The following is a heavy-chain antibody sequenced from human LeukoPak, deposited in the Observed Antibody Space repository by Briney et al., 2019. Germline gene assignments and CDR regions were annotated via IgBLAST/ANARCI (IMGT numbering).Heavy chain of an antibody. V-gene: IGHV1-46*01. CDR1: GYTFSSYY. CDR3: ARDQGPRYFDY. Sequence: ASVKVSCKASGYTFSSYYTHWVRQAPGQGLEWMGVINPSVGSTSYAQKFQGRVTMTRDTSTSTVYMELSSLRSEDTAIYYCARDQGPRYFDYWGQGTLVTVSS. J-gene: IGHJ4*02. CDR2: INPSVGST.